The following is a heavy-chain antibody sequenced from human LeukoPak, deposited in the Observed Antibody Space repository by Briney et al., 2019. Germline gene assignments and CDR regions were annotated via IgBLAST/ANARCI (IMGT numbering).Heavy chain of an antibody. CDR3: ARVDTVMAYYFDL. CDR1: GFTVSTNC. D-gene: IGHD5-18*01. V-gene: IGHV3-53*04. Sequence: GGSLRLSCAASGFTVSTNCMTWVRQAPGTGLEWASTIYSGGTTYYADSVMGRFTISRHNSRNTLYLQMNSLRAEDTAVYYCARVDTVMAYYFDLWGQGTLVTVSS. CDR2: IYSGGTT. J-gene: IGHJ4*02.